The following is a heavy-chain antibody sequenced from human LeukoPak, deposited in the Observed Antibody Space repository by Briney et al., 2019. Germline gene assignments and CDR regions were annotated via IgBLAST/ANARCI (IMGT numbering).Heavy chain of an antibody. CDR1: GVSISSYY. CDR3: ARFSQYSDSTYHDLDY. J-gene: IGHJ4*02. CDR2: IHTSGST. V-gene: IGHV4-4*07. Sequence: PSETLSLTCTVSGVSISSYYWSWIRQPAGKGLEWIGRIHTSGSTNYNPSLKSRVTMSGDTSKNQFSLKLSSVTAADTAVYYCARFSQYSDSTYHDLDYWGQGTLVSVSS. D-gene: IGHD3-22*01.